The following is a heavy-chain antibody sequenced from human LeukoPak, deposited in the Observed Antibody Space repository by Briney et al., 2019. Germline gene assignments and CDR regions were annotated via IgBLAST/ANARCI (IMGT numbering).Heavy chain of an antibody. CDR1: GGTFSGYA. J-gene: IGHJ4*02. Sequence: SVKVSCKASGGTFSGYAISWVRQAPGQGLEWMGGIIPTFGTVNYAQKFQGRVTITADESTSTGYMELSSLRSEDTAVYYCARDREVGATTLAFDYWGQGTPVTVSS. D-gene: IGHD1-26*01. CDR2: IIPTFGTV. V-gene: IGHV1-69*01. CDR3: ARDREVGATTLAFDY.